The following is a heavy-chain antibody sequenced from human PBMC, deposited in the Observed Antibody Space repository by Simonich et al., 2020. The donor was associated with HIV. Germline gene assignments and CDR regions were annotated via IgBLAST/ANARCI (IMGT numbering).Heavy chain of an antibody. CDR2: ISSGSSSI. D-gene: IGHD2-8*02. Sequence: EVQLMESGGGLVQPGGFLRLSCAASGFTFTGYSMNWVRRAPGQGLEWISYISSGSSSIYYADSVKGRFTISRDNAKNSLYLQMNSLRAEDTAVYYCARDGGVLNYWGQGALVTVSS. CDR3: ARDGGVLNY. V-gene: IGHV3-48*01. J-gene: IGHJ4*02. CDR1: GFTFTGYS.